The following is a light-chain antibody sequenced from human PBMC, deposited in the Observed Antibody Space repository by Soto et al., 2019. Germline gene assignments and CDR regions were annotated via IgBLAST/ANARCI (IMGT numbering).Light chain of an antibody. V-gene: IGKV1-9*01. CDR1: QGISSY. CDR2: SAS. J-gene: IGKJ2*01. CDR3: QQLNSYPYT. Sequence: DIQLTQSPSFLSASVGGRVTITCRASQGISSYLAWYQQKPGKAPKLLIYSASTLQSGVPSRFSGGGSGTEFTFTISSLQPEDFATYYCQQLNSYPYTFGQGTKLEIK.